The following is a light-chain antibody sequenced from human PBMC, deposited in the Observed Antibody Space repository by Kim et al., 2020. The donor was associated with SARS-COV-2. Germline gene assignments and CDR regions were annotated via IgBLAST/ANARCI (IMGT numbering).Light chain of an antibody. CDR2: YDS. Sequence: SYELTQPHSVSVAPGKTARITCGGNNIGSKSVHWYQQKPGQAPVLVIYYDSDRPSGIPERFSGSNSGNTATLTISRVEAGDEADYYCQVWDSSSDHLVFGGGTQLTVL. CDR3: QVWDSSSDHLV. CDR1: NIGSKS. V-gene: IGLV3-21*04. J-gene: IGLJ2*01.